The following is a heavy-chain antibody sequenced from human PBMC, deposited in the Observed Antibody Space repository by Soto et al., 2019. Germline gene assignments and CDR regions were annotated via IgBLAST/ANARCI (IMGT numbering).Heavy chain of an antibody. CDR1: GFTFSSYS. D-gene: IGHD2-15*01. V-gene: IGHV3-21*01. CDR2: ISSSSYI. J-gene: IGHJ6*02. Sequence: GGSLRLSCAASGFTFSSYSMNWVRQAPGKGLEWVSSISSSSYIYYADSVKGRFTISRDNAKNSLYLQMNSLRAEDTAVYYCARLGGYCSGGSCPYGMDVWGQGTTVTVSS. CDR3: ARLGGYCSGGSCPYGMDV.